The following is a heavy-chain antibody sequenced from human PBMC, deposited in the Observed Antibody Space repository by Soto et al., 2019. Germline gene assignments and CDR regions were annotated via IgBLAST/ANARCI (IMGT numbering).Heavy chain of an antibody. CDR3: ARLVRRTTIFGVVIGYHFDY. D-gene: IGHD3-3*01. Sequence: QLQLQESGPGLVKPSETLSLTCTVSGGSISSSSYYWGWIRQPPGKGLEWIGSVYYSGSTYYNPSPKSASTITVDTSKNQFLLKLSSVTAADTAVYYCARLVRRTTIFGVVIGYHFDYWGQGTLVTVSS. CDR2: VYYSGST. V-gene: IGHV4-39*01. CDR1: GGSISSSSYY. J-gene: IGHJ4*02.